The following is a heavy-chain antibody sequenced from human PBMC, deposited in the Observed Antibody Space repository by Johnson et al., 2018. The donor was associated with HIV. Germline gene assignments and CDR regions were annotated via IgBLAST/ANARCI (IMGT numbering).Heavy chain of an antibody. Sequence: VQLLESGGGLVQPGGSLRLSCAASGFTFTNYAMSWVRQAPGKGLEWVSAISGSGGSTSYADSVKGRFTISRDNSKNTLNLQMNTLRAEDTAIYHCSKGGISAFDIWGQGTMVTVSS. D-gene: IGHD2-15*01. CDR1: GFTFTNYA. CDR3: SKGGISAFDI. CDR2: ISGSGGST. V-gene: IGHV3-23*01. J-gene: IGHJ3*02.